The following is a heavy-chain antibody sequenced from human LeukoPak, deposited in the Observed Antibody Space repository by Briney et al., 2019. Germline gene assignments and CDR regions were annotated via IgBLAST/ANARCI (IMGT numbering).Heavy chain of an antibody. CDR1: GYTFTGSY. CDR3: ARDLGKNYYYGSGTYPGAY. Sequence: ASVKVSCKASGYTFTGSYIHWVRQAPGQGLEWMGYINPNSGGTYYAQKFQGRVTVTRDTSISTAYMDLHRLTSDDTAVYYCARDLGKNYYYGSGTYPGAYWGQGTLVTVSS. J-gene: IGHJ4*02. CDR2: INPNSGGT. D-gene: IGHD3-10*01. V-gene: IGHV1-2*02.